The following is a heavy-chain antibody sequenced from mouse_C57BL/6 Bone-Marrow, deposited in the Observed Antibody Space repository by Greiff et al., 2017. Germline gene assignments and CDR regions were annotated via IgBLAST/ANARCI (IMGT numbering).Heavy chain of an antibody. CDR3: ARHEGSGDY. J-gene: IGHJ4*01. V-gene: IGHV5-12*01. Sequence: EVKLMESGGGLVQPGGSLKLSCAASGFTFSDYYMYWVRQTPEKRLEWVAYISNGGGSTYYPDTVKGRFTISRDNAKNPLYLQMSRLKSEDTAMYYSARHEGSGDYWGQGTSVTVSS. CDR1: GFTFSDYY. CDR2: ISNGGGST.